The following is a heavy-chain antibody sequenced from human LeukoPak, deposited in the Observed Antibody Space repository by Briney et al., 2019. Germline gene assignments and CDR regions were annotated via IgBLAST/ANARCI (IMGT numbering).Heavy chain of an antibody. CDR2: ISGSGGST. V-gene: IGHV3-23*01. D-gene: IGHD3-22*01. CDR1: GFTFSSYA. CDR3: AKGLIVVVITPDY. Sequence: GGTLRLSCAASGFTFSSYAMSWVRQAPGKGLEWVSAISGSGGSTYYADSVKGRFTISRDNSKNTLYLQMNSLRAEDTAVYYCAKGLIVVVITPDYWGQGTLVTVSS. J-gene: IGHJ4*02.